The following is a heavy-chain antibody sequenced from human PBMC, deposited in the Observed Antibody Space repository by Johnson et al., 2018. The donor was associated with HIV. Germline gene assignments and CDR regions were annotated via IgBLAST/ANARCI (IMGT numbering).Heavy chain of an antibody. V-gene: IGHV3-20*04. Sequence: VQLVESGGGVVQPGGSLRLSCAASGFTFDDYGLSWVRQAPGKGLKWVSGINWNGGSTGYADSVKGRFTISRDNAKNSLYLQMNSLRAEDTAVYYCARASCEDSSTSCYLGPAAFDAFDIWGQGTLVTVSS. D-gene: IGHD2-2*01. CDR3: ARASCEDSSTSCYLGPAAFDAFDI. CDR1: GFTFDDYG. J-gene: IGHJ3*02. CDR2: INWNGGST.